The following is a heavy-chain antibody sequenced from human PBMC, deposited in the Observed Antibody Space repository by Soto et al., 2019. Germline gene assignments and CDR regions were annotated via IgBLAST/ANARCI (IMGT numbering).Heavy chain of an antibody. CDR2: ISYDGSNK. J-gene: IGHJ6*02. CDR1: GFTFSSYA. Sequence: QVQLVESGGGVVQPGRSLRLSCAASGFTFSSYAMHWVRQAPGKGLEWVAVISYDGSNKYYADSVKGRFTISRDNSKNTLYLQMNRLRAEDTAVYYCAREVYDSVWGRHYYYYGMDVWGQGTTVTVSS. V-gene: IGHV3-30-3*01. D-gene: IGHD3-16*01. CDR3: AREVYDSVWGRHYYYYGMDV.